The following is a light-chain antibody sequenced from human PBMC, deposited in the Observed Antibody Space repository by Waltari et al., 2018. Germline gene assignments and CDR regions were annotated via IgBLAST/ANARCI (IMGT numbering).Light chain of an antibody. J-gene: IGLJ3*02. Sequence: QSALTQPPSASGSPGQSVTISCTGSSYDVGTSNYACWYQQHPGKAPKLMIYEVTKRPPGVPDRFSCARSGNTASLAVSGLQAEDEADYYCSSYAGNNIWVFGGGTRLAVL. CDR3: SSYAGNNIWV. CDR2: EVT. V-gene: IGLV2-8*01. CDR1: SYDVGTSNY.